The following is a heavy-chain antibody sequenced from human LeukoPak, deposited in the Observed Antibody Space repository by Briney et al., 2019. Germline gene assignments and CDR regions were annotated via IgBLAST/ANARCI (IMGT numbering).Heavy chain of an antibody. D-gene: IGHD3-3*01. CDR1: GFTFSDYY. V-gene: IGHV3-11*04. Sequence: PGGSLRLSCAASGFTFSDYYMSWIRQAPGKGLEWVSYISSSGSTIYYADSVKGRFTISRDNAKNSLYLQMNSLRAEDTAVYYCARDSSNILRFLEWSPDYWGQGTPVTVSS. J-gene: IGHJ4*02. CDR2: ISSSGSTI. CDR3: ARDSSNILRFLEWSPDY.